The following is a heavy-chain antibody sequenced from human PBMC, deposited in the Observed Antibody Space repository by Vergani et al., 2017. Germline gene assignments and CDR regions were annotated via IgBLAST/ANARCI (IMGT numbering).Heavy chain of an antibody. CDR3: ARDVSDPDDGGYYYGMDV. CDR2: IRSKAYGGTT. D-gene: IGHD3-16*01. CDR1: GFTFGDYA. J-gene: IGHJ6*02. V-gene: IGHV3-49*03. Sequence: EVQLVESGGGLVQPGRSLRLSCTASGFTFGDYAMSWFRQAPGKGLEWVGFIRSKAYGGTTEYAASVKGRFTISRDDSKSIAYLQMNSLKTEDTAVYYCARDVSDPDDGGYYYGMDVWGQGTTVTVSS.